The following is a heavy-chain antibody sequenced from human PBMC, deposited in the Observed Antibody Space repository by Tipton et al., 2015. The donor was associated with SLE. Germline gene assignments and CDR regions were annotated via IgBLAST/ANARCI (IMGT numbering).Heavy chain of an antibody. Sequence: LRLSCTVSGGSISSYYWSWIRQPPGKGLEWIGYIYYSGSTNYNPSLKSRVTISVDTSKNQFSLKLSSVTAADTAVYYCARLMLRAYFDYWGQGTLVTVSS. CDR1: GGSISSYY. D-gene: IGHD3-10*02. CDR2: IYYSGST. CDR3: ARLMLRAYFDY. V-gene: IGHV4-59*08. J-gene: IGHJ4*02.